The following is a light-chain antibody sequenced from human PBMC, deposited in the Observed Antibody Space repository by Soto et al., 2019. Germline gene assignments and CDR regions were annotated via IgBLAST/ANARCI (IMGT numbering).Light chain of an antibody. Sequence: QSALTQPRSVSGSPGQSVTISCTGTSSDVGGYNYVSWYQQHPGRAPKVMTYDVSKRPSGVPDRFSGSKSGNTASLTISGLQADDEADYYCCSYAGTYPYVFGTGTKVTVL. J-gene: IGLJ1*01. V-gene: IGLV2-11*01. CDR3: CSYAGTYPYV. CDR2: DVS. CDR1: SSDVGGYNY.